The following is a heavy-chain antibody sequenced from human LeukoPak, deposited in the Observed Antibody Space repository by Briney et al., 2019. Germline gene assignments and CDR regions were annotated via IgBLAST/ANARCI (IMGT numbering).Heavy chain of an antibody. Sequence: SETLSLTCTVSGGSISSYYWSWIRQPAGKGLEWIGEINHSGSTNYNPSLKSRVTISVDTSKNQFSLKLSSVTAADTAVYYCARGSPNDAFDIWGQGTMVTVSS. V-gene: IGHV4-34*01. J-gene: IGHJ3*02. CDR2: INHSGST. CDR3: ARGSPNDAFDI. CDR1: GGSISSYY.